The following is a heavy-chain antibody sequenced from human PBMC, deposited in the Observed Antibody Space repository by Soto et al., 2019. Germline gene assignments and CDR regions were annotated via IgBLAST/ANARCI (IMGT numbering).Heavy chain of an antibody. CDR1: GGSFSGYY. J-gene: IGHJ4*02. Sequence: SETLSLTCAVYGGSFSGYYWSWIRQPPGKGLEWIGEINHSGSTNYNPSLKSRVTISVDTSKNPFSLKLSSVTAADTAVYYCARGPTPYVAARRWVYWGQGTLVTVSS. V-gene: IGHV4-34*01. CDR3: ARGPTPYVAARRWVY. CDR2: INHSGST. D-gene: IGHD6-6*01.